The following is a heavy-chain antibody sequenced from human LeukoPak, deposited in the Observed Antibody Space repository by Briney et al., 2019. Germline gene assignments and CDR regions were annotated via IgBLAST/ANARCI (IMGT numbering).Heavy chain of an antibody. D-gene: IGHD3-22*01. CDR3: AIQYYYDSSGQLAFDI. CDR2: INHSGST. CDR1: GGSFSGYY. J-gene: IGHJ3*02. Sequence: SETLSLTCAVYGGSFSGYYWSWIRQPPGKGLEWIGEINHSGSTNYNPSLKSRVTISVDTSKNQFSLKLSSMTAADTAVYYCAIQYYYDSSGQLAFDIWGQGTMVTVSS. V-gene: IGHV4-34*01.